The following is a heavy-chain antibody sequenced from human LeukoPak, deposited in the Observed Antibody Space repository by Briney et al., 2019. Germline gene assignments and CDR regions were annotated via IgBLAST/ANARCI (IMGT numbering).Heavy chain of an antibody. CDR1: GDSINYRNYY. Sequence: SETLSLTCSVSGDSINYRNYYWGWIRQPPGKGLEWIGSIYYSGTTYYNPSLQSRVTILIDTSKNQFSLKVTSVTAADTAVYYCARQVSYIAVAGPRDDAFDIWGQGTMITVSS. J-gene: IGHJ3*02. CDR3: ARQVSYIAVAGPRDDAFDI. D-gene: IGHD6-19*01. CDR2: IYYSGTT. V-gene: IGHV4-39*07.